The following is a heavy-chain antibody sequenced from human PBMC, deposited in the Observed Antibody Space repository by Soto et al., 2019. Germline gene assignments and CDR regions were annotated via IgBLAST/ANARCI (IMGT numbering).Heavy chain of an antibody. CDR1: GYTFTTYY. Sequence: APVKVSCKASGYTFTTYYIHWVRQAPGQGLEWMGIINANYGSTTYAQKFQGRVSMTRDTSTSTVYMELSSLRSEDTAVYYCARWSQDAFAFWGQGTMVTVSS. CDR3: ARWSQDAFAF. V-gene: IGHV1-46*01. J-gene: IGHJ3*01. CDR2: INANYGST.